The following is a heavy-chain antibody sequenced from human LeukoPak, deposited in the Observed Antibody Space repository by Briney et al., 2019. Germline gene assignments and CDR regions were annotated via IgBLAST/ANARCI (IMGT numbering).Heavy chain of an antibody. D-gene: IGHD1-26*01. CDR1: GYTFTSYG. V-gene: IGHV1-2*02. J-gene: IGHJ3*02. Sequence: GASVKVSCKASGYTFTSYGISWVRQAPGQGLEWMGWINPNSGGTNYAQKFQGRVTMTRDTSISTAYMELSRLRSDDTAVYYCARCGKGRYSGSYWGDDAFDIWGQGTMVTVSS. CDR3: ARCGKGRYSGSYWGDDAFDI. CDR2: INPNSGGT.